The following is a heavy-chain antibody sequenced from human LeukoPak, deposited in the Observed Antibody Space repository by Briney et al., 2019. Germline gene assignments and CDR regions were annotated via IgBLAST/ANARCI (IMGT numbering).Heavy chain of an antibody. V-gene: IGHV4-34*01. CDR1: GGSSSGYY. Sequence: SETLSLTCAVYGGSSSGYYWSWIRQPPGKGLEWIGEINHSGSTNYNPSLKSRVTISVDTSKNQFSLKLSSVTAADTAVYYCARYYDSSGYNWGQGTLVTVSS. CDR3: ARYYDSSGYN. D-gene: IGHD3-22*01. J-gene: IGHJ4*02. CDR2: INHSGST.